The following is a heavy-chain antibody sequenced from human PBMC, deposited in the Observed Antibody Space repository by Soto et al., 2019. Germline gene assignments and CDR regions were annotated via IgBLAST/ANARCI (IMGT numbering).Heavy chain of an antibody. J-gene: IGHJ6*02. Sequence: GGSLRLSCAASGFTFSSYSMNWVRQAPGKGLEWVSYISSSSSTIYYADSVKGRFTISRDNAKNSLYLQMNSLRDEDTAVYYCAREIPVKEQQLVLYYYYYYGMDVWGQGTTVTVSS. CDR1: GFTFSSYS. CDR3: AREIPVKEQQLVLYYYYYYGMDV. CDR2: ISSSSSTI. D-gene: IGHD6-13*01. V-gene: IGHV3-48*02.